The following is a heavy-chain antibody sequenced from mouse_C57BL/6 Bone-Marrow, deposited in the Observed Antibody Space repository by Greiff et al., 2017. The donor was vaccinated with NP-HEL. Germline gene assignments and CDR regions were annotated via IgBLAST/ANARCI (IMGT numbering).Heavy chain of an antibody. V-gene: IGHV1-55*01. CDR3: ARYYYGSFDV. CDR2: IYPGSGST. J-gene: IGHJ1*03. D-gene: IGHD1-1*01. CDR1: GYTFTSYW. Sequence: VQLQQPGAELVKPGASVKMSCKASGYTFTSYWITWVKQRPGQGLEWIGDIYPGSGSTNYNEKFKSKATLTVDTSSSTAYMQLSSLTSEVSAVYYCARYYYGSFDVWGTGTTVTVSS.